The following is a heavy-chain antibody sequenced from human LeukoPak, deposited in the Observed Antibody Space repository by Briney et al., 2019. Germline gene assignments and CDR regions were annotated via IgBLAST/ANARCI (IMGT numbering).Heavy chain of an antibody. D-gene: IGHD6-13*01. CDR2: ISYDGSNK. CDR3: ARDGVYSSSWYIWFDP. V-gene: IGHV3-30*03. Sequence: GGSLRLSCAASEFTLSSYDMHWVRQAPGKGLEWVAVISYDGSNKYYADSVKGRFTISRDNSKKMLYLQMNSLRAEDTAVYYCARDGVYSSSWYIWFDPWGQGTLVTVSS. CDR1: EFTLSSYD. J-gene: IGHJ5*02.